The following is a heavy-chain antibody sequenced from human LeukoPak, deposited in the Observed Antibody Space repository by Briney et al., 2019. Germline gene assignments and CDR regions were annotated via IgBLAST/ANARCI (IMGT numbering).Heavy chain of an antibody. Sequence: GAPVKVSCKVSGYTFTHHYLHWVRQAPGQGLEWMGRINPNSGETNYKDKLQGRITITRATSISTAYLEVTRLTSDDTAVYYCASEGYGVKPFGSWGQGTLVIVSS. V-gene: IGHV1-2*06. CDR3: ASEGYGVKPFGS. CDR2: INPNSGET. J-gene: IGHJ5*01. D-gene: IGHD2-8*01. CDR1: GYTFTHHY.